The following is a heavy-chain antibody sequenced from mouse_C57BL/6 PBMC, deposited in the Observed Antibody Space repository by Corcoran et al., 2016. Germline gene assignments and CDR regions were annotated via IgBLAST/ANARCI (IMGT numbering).Heavy chain of an antibody. V-gene: IGHV3-6*01. CDR3: AHYYYGSREGATYAMDY. J-gene: IGHJ4*01. CDR1: GYSITSGYY. D-gene: IGHD1-1*01. Sequence: DVQLQESGPGLVKPSQSLSLTCSVTGYSITSGYYWNWIRQFPGNKLEWMGYISYDGSNNYNPSLKNRISITRDTSKNQFFLKLNSVTTEDTATYYCAHYYYGSREGATYAMDYWGQGTSVTVSS. CDR2: ISYDGSN.